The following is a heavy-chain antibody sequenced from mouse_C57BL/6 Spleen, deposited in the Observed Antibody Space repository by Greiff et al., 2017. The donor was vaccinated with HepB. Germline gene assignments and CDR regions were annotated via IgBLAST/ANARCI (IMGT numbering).Heavy chain of an antibody. CDR1: GYAFSSYW. V-gene: IGHV1-80*01. CDR3: ARDYGEYYYAMDY. CDR2: IYPGDGDT. Sequence: VKLMESGAELVKPGASVKISCKASGYAFSSYWMNWVKQRPGKGLEWIGQIYPGDGDTNYNGKFKGKATLTADKSSSTAYMQLSSLTSEDSAVYFCARDYGEYYYAMDYWGQGTSVTVSS. J-gene: IGHJ4*01. D-gene: IGHD1-1*01.